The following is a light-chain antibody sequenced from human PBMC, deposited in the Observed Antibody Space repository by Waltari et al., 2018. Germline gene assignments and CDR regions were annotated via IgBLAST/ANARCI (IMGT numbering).Light chain of an antibody. CDR2: AVS. V-gene: IGKV3-20*01. J-gene: IGKJ2*01. Sequence: EIVLTQSPGTLSLSPGERATLSCRASQSVGSSYLAWYRHKPGQPLRLLIYAVSGRATGIPDRFCGSGSGTDFTLTINRLEPEDFAVYYCQQYGSPPYTFGQGTKL. CDR1: QSVGSSY. CDR3: QQYGSPPYT.